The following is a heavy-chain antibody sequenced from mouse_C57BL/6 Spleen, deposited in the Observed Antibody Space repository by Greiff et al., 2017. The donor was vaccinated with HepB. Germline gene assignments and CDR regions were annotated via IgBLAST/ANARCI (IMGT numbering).Heavy chain of an antibody. CDR1: GYAFSSYW. V-gene: IGHV1-80*01. Sequence: VKLMESGAELVKPGASVKISCKASGYAFSSYWMNWVKQRPGKGLEWIGQIYPGVGDTNYNGKFKGKATLTADKSSSTAYMQLSSLTSEDSAVYFCARLDDGYYDWYFDVWGTGTTVTVSS. D-gene: IGHD2-3*01. J-gene: IGHJ1*03. CDR3: ARLDDGYYDWYFDV. CDR2: IYPGVGDT.